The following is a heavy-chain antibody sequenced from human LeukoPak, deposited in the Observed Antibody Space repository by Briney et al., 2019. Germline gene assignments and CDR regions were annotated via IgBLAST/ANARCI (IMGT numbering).Heavy chain of an antibody. CDR2: IRSKAYGGTT. Sequence: GRSLRLSCTASGFTFGDYAMSWFRQAPGKGMEWVGFIRSKAYGGTTESAASVKGRFTISRDDYKSIAYLQMNSLKTEDTAVYYCTRDSPRGVGGTAFDIWGQGTMVTVSS. V-gene: IGHV3-49*03. D-gene: IGHD1-26*01. CDR1: GFTFGDYA. J-gene: IGHJ3*02. CDR3: TRDSPRGVGGTAFDI.